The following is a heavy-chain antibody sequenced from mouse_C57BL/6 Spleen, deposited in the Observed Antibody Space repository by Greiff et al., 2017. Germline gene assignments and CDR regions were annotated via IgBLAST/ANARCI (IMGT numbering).Heavy chain of an antibody. D-gene: IGHD2-1*01. CDR1: GYTFTSYD. Sequence: VQRVESGPELVKPGASVKLSCKASGYTFTSYDINWVKQRPGQGLEWIGWIYPRDGSTKYNEKFKGKATLTVDTSSSTAYMELHSLTSEDSAVYFCARLGNYYFDYWGQGTTLTVSS. CDR2: IYPRDGST. V-gene: IGHV1-85*01. CDR3: ARLGNYYFDY. J-gene: IGHJ2*01.